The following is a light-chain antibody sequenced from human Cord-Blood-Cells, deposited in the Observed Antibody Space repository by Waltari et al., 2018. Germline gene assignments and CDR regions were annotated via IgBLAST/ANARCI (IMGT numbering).Light chain of an antibody. CDR2: GAS. J-gene: IGKJ1*01. CDR3: QQYGSSRT. CDR1: QSVSSSY. Sequence: EIVLTQSPGPLSLSPGERATLSCRASQSVSSSYLAWYQQKPGQAPRLLLYGASSRATGIPDRFSGSGSGTDFTLTISRLEPEDFAVYYCQQYGSSRTFGQGTKVEIK. V-gene: IGKV3-20*01.